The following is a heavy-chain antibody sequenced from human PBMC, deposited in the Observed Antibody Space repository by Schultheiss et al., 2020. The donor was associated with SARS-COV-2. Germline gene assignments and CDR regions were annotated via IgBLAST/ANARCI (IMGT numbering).Heavy chain of an antibody. D-gene: IGHD3-22*01. CDR3: ARVHPASGYYYVPEYYFDY. CDR2: VYYSGST. Sequence: SQTLSLTCTVSGDSISSYYWTWIRQPPGKRLEWIGYVYYSGSTNYNPSLKSRVTISVDTSKNQFSLKLSSVTAADTAVYYCARVHPASGYYYVPEYYFDYWGQGSLVTVSS. CDR1: GDSISSYY. J-gene: IGHJ4*02. V-gene: IGHV4-59*01.